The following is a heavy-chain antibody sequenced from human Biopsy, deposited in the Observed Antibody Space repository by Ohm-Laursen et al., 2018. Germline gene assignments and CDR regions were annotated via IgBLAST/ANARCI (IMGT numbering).Heavy chain of an antibody. V-gene: IGHV3-11*01. CDR2: ITNTGRTV. CDR3: ARELGNGMDV. CDR1: GFSFSDYH. Sequence: SLRLSCTAFGFSFSDYHMRWIRQAPGKGLEWVSFITNTGRTVYADSVKGRFTISRDNADNSLHLQMKSLRAEDTAVYYCARELGNGMDVWGQGTPVTVSS. J-gene: IGHJ6*02.